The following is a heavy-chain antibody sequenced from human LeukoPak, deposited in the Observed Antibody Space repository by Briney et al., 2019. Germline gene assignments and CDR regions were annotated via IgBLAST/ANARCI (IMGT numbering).Heavy chain of an antibody. V-gene: IGHV4-59*01. CDR3: ARDSGKYCSGGSCYVNWFEH. CDR2: ILYSGTT. Sequence: SETLSLTCTVSGGSISSYYWSWIRQSPGKGLEWIGYILYSGTTKYNPSLKSRVTISIDTSNNQFSLRLSSVTAADTALYYCARDSGKYCSGGSCYVNWFEHWGQGILVTVSS. CDR1: GGSISSYY. D-gene: IGHD2-15*01. J-gene: IGHJ5*02.